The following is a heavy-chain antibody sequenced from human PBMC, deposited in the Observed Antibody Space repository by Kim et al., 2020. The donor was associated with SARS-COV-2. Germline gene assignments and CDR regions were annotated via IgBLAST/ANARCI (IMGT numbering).Heavy chain of an antibody. Sequence: SETLSLTCTVSGGSISSYYWSWIRQPPGKGLEWIGYIYYSGSTNYNPSLKSRVTISVDTSKNQFSLKLSSVTAADTAVYYCARVRSRGQQLVYWIGYFDYWGQGTLVTVSS. D-gene: IGHD6-13*01. CDR3: ARVRSRGQQLVYWIGYFDY. CDR2: IYYSGST. V-gene: IGHV4-59*01. CDR1: GGSISSYY. J-gene: IGHJ4*02.